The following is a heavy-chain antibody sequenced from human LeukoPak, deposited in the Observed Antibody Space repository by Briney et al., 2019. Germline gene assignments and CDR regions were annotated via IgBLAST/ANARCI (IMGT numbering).Heavy chain of an antibody. CDR3: ARVCASGWCHFDY. D-gene: IGHD6-19*01. V-gene: IGHV1-2*06. CDR2: ISPNSGDT. CDR1: GYTFTGYY. J-gene: IGHJ4*02. Sequence: ASVKVSCKASGYTFTGYYIHWVRQAPGQGLEWMGRISPNSGDTIYSEKFQGRVTMTRDTSISTVYMDLSGLRSDDTALYYCARVCASGWCHFDYWGQGTLVTVSS.